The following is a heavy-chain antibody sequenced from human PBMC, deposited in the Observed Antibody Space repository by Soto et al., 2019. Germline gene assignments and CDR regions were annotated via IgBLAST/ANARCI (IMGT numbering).Heavy chain of an antibody. Sequence: QITLKESGPTLVKPTQPLTLTCTFSGFSLSTRGVGVGWIRQPPGKALEWLALIYWDDDKRYSPSLKSRLTMIKGTSKNQVFLTMTNMDPVDTATYYCAHILVDCSGGSCSDQGSEYWGQGTLVTVSS. D-gene: IGHD2-15*01. V-gene: IGHV2-5*02. J-gene: IGHJ4*02. CDR2: IYWDDDK. CDR3: AHILVDCSGGSCSDQGSEY. CDR1: GFSLSTRGVG.